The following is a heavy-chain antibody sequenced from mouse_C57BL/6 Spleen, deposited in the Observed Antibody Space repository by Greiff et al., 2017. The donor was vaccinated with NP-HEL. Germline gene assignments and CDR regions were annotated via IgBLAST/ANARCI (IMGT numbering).Heavy chain of an antibody. CDR3: ARGAYYYGSSLYAMDY. D-gene: IGHD1-1*01. J-gene: IGHJ4*01. V-gene: IGHV1-66*01. CDR1: GYSFTSYY. Sequence: QVHVKQSGPELVKPGASVKISCKASGYSFTSYYIHWVKQRPGQGLEWIGWIYPGSGNTKYNEKFKGKATLTADTSSSTAYMQLSSLTSEDSAVYYCARGAYYYGSSLYAMDYWGQGTSVTVSS. CDR2: IYPGSGNT.